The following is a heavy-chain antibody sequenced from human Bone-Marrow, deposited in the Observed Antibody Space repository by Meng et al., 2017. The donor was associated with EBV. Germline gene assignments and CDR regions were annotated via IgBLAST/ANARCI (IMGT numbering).Heavy chain of an antibody. D-gene: IGHD3-10*01. CDR2: LIPMSDAP. CDR3: ASESGRGFTPDY. V-gene: IGHV1-69*01. CDR1: GGTCRSDA. J-gene: IGHJ4*02. Sequence: QVQVVQSGAEVKKPGSPVKVPCRTSGGTCRSDAVSWVRQAPGQGLEWMGGLIPMSDAPHYAQKFQGRVTITADESTSTHYMDLSGLRSDDTALYYCASESGRGFTPDYWGQGTLVTVSS.